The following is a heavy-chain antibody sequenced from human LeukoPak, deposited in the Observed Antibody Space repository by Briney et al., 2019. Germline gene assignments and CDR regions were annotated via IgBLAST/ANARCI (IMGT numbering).Heavy chain of an antibody. D-gene: IGHD3-22*01. V-gene: IGHV3-30-3*01. CDR2: ISYDGSNK. J-gene: IGHJ4*02. CDR1: GFIFSSYA. CDR3: AKVRDSSGYYFSGYFDY. Sequence: PGRSLRLSCAAAGFIFSSYAMHWVRQAPGKGLEWVAVISYDGSNKYYADSVKGRFTISRDNSKNTLYLQMNSLRAEDTAVYYCAKVRDSSGYYFSGYFDYWGQGTLVTVSS.